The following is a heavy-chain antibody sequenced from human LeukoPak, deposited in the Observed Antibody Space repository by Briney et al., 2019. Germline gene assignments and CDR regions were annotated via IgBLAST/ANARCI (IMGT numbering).Heavy chain of an antibody. J-gene: IGHJ4*02. CDR2: ISYDGSNK. CDR3: AREYYGSGSYTRPLDY. D-gene: IGHD3-10*01. Sequence: GGSLRLSCAASGFTSISYDMHWVRQAPGKGLEWVAVISYDGSNKYYADSVKGRFTISRDNSKNTLYLQMNSLRAEDTAVYYCAREYYGSGSYTRPLDYWGQGTLVTVSS. CDR1: GFTSISYD. V-gene: IGHV3-30*04.